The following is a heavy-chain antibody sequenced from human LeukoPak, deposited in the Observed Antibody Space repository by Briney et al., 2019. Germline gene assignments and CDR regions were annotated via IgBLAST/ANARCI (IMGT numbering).Heavy chain of an antibody. CDR3: ASLTLYCSSTSCYDY. Sequence: SGTLSLTCAVSGSSISSSNWWSWVRQPPGKGLEWIGEIYHSGSTNYNPSLKSRVTISVDKSKNQFSLKLSSVTDADTAVYYCASLTLYCSSTSCYDYWGQGTLVTVSS. V-gene: IGHV4-4*02. J-gene: IGHJ4*02. CDR1: GSSISSSNW. D-gene: IGHD2-2*01. CDR2: IYHSGST.